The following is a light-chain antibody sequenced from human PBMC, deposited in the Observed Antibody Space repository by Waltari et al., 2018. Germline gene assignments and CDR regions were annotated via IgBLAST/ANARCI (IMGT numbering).Light chain of an antibody. V-gene: IGKV3-20*01. Sequence: IVLTQSPGTLSLSPGEGATLSCRARQSVSSTYLAWYQQKPGQAPRLLIYGASSRATGIPDRFSGSGSGTDFTLTINRLEPEDFAMYYCQQYGSSPLTFGGGTKVEIK. CDR3: QQYGSSPLT. J-gene: IGKJ4*01. CDR2: GAS. CDR1: QSVSSTY.